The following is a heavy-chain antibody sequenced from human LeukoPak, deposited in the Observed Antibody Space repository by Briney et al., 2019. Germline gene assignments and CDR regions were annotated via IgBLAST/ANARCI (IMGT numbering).Heavy chain of an antibody. CDR3: ARGRTIFGVVPYYFDY. J-gene: IGHJ4*02. D-gene: IGHD3-3*01. V-gene: IGHV1-18*01. Sequence: GASVKVSCKASGYTFTSYGISWVRQAPGQGLEWMGWISAYNGNTNYAQKLQGRVTMTTDTSTSTAYMELRSLRSDDTAAYYCARGRTIFGVVPYYFDYWGQGTLVTVSS. CDR2: ISAYNGNT. CDR1: GYTFTSYG.